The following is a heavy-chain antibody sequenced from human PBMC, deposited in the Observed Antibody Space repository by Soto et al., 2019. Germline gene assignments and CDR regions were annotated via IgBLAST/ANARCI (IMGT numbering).Heavy chain of an antibody. Sequence: GGSLRLSCAASGFTFSSYAMSWVRQAPGKGLEWVSAISGSGGSTYYADSVKGRFTISRDNSKNTLYLQMNSLRAEDTAVYYCAKDMVRGVIPSSYYGLDVWGQGTTVTVSS. V-gene: IGHV3-23*01. CDR2: ISGSGGST. CDR1: GFTFSSYA. CDR3: AKDMVRGVIPSSYYGLDV. D-gene: IGHD3-10*01. J-gene: IGHJ6*02.